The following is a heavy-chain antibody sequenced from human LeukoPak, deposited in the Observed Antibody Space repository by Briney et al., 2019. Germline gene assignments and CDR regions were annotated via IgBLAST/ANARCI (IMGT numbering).Heavy chain of an antibody. V-gene: IGHV1-69*05. J-gene: IGHJ4*02. D-gene: IGHD4-17*01. CDR2: IIPIFGTA. Sequence: GASVKVSCKASGGTFSSYAISWVRQAPGQGLEWMGGIIPIFGTANYAQKFQGRVTITTDESTSTAYMELSSLRSEDTAAYYCARDTTAGPYGETLNWGQGTLVTVSS. CDR1: GGTFSSYA. CDR3: ARDTTAGPYGETLN.